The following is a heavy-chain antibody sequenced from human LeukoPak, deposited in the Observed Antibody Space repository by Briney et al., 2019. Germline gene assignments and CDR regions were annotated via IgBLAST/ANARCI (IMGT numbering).Heavy chain of an antibody. V-gene: IGHV3-9*03. CDR3: AKGLRGVVVTGAFDI. CDR1: GFTFDDYA. J-gene: IGHJ3*02. CDR2: ISWNSGSI. D-gene: IGHD2-21*02. Sequence: PGRSLRLSCAASGFTFDDYAMHWVRQAPGKGLEWVSGISWNSGSIGYADSVKGRFTISRDNAKNSLYLQMNGLRAEDMALYYCAKGLRGVVVTGAFDIWGQGTMVTVSS.